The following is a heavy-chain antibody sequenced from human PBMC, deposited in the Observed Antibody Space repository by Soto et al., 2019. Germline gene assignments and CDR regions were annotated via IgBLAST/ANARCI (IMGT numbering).Heavy chain of an antibody. CDR1: GFTFSSYG. CDR3: ARVRGQLVVRDYYYYGMDV. Sequence: QVQLVESGGGVVQPGRSLRLSCAASGFTFSSYGMHWVRQAPGKGLEWVAVIWYDGSNKYYADSVKGRFTISRDNSKNTLYLQMNSLRAEDTAVYYCARVRGQLVVRDYYYYGMDVWGQGTTVTVSS. D-gene: IGHD6-6*01. J-gene: IGHJ6*02. CDR2: IWYDGSNK. V-gene: IGHV3-33*01.